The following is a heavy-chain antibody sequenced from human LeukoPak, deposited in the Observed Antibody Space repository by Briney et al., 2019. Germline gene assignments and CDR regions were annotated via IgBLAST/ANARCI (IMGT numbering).Heavy chain of an antibody. V-gene: IGHV3-23*01. J-gene: IGHJ3*02. CDR3: AKLFRWLQDAFDI. Sequence: KTGGSLRLSCAASGFTFSSYAMSWVRQAPGKGLEWVSAISGSGGSTYYADSAKGRFTISRDNSKNTLYLQMNSLRAEDTAVYYCAKLFRWLQDAFDIWGQGTVVTVSS. D-gene: IGHD5-24*01. CDR1: GFTFSSYA. CDR2: ISGSGGST.